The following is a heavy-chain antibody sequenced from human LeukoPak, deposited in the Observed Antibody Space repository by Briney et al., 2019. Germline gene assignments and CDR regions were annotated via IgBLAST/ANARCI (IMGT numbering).Heavy chain of an antibody. CDR3: ATNYYDSSGYFPDFDY. CDR1: GFTFSSYA. J-gene: IGHJ4*02. Sequence: GGSLRLSCTASGFTFSSYAMNWVRQAPVNGLEWVSTISGSGRNTYYADSVKGRFTISRDNSKNTLYLQMNSLRAEDTALYYCATNYYDSSGYFPDFDYWGQGALVSVSS. V-gene: IGHV3-23*01. D-gene: IGHD3-22*01. CDR2: ISGSGRNT.